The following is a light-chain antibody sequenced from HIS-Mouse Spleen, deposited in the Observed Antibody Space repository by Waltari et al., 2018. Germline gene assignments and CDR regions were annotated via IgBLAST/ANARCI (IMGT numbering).Light chain of an antibody. Sequence: IRMPHPPSPFLAPTGTKLTTTCRASQGISSYLAWYQQKPGKAPKLLIYAASTLQSGVPSRFSGSGSGTDFTLTISCLQSEDFATYYCQQYYSYPPWTFGQGTKVEIK. CDR1: QGISSY. CDR2: AAS. V-gene: IGKV1-8*01. J-gene: IGKJ1*01. CDR3: QQYYSYPPWT.